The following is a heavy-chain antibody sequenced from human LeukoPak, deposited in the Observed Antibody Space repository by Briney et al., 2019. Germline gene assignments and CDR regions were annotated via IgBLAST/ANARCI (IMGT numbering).Heavy chain of an antibody. Sequence: SETLSLTCAVYGGSFSGYYWNWIRQPPGKGLEWIGEINHSGSTNYNPSLKSRVTMSVDTSKNQFSLKLSSVTAADTAVYYCARANYFDYWGQGTLVTVSS. J-gene: IGHJ4*02. CDR2: INHSGST. V-gene: IGHV4-34*01. CDR3: ARANYFDY. CDR1: GGSFSGYY.